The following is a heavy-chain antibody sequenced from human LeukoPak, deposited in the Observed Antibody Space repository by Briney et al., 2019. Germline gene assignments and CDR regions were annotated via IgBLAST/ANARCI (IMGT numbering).Heavy chain of an antibody. V-gene: IGHV1-2*06. J-gene: IGHJ4*02. Sequence: ASVKVSCKASGYTFTGYYVHWVRQAPGQGLEWMGRINPNSGGTNYAQKFQGRVTMTRDTSISTTYTDLSSLISDDTAVYYCARDKSGSYSPPAYWGQGTLVTVSS. D-gene: IGHD1-26*01. CDR2: INPNSGGT. CDR1: GYTFTGYY. CDR3: ARDKSGSYSPPAY.